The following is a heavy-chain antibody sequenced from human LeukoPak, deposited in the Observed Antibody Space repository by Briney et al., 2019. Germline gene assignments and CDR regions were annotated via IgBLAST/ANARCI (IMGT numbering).Heavy chain of an antibody. Sequence: SETLSLTCTLSGGSLSTYYWSWLRQPPGKGMAWIGYIYYSGSTNYNPSLRSRVTISVDTPKNQFSLKLRSVTAADTAVYYCARDSYYYDSSGYSSRRAFDIWGQGTMVTVSA. J-gene: IGHJ3*02. D-gene: IGHD3-22*01. CDR3: ARDSYYYDSSGYSSRRAFDI. CDR1: GGSLSTYY. CDR2: IYYSGST. V-gene: IGHV4-59*01.